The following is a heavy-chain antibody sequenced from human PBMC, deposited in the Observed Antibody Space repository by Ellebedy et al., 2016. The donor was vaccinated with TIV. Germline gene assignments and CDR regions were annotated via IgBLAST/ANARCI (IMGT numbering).Heavy chain of an antibody. D-gene: IGHD4-17*01. CDR2: ISGSGGST. Sequence: GESLKISXAASGFTFSNYAMSWVRQAPGKGLEWVSAISGSGGSTYYADSVKGRFTISRDNSKNTLYLQMNSLRAEDTAVYYCAKGHLTTVTTGAFDIWGQGTMVTVSS. CDR1: GFTFSNYA. J-gene: IGHJ3*02. CDR3: AKGHLTTVTTGAFDI. V-gene: IGHV3-23*01.